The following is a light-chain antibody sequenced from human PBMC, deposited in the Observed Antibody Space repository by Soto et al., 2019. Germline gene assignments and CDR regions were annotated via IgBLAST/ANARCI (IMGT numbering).Light chain of an antibody. CDR3: QQYNNWWT. Sequence: IVMTQSPATLSVSPWERATLSCRASQSVSSNLAWHQQKPGQAPRLLIYGASTRATGIPARFSGSGSGTEFTLTISSLQSEDFAVYYCQQYNNWWTFGQGTKVDIK. J-gene: IGKJ1*01. V-gene: IGKV3-15*01. CDR1: QSVSSN. CDR2: GAS.